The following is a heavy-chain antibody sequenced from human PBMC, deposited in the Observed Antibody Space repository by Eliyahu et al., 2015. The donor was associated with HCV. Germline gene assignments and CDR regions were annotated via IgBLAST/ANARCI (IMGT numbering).Heavy chain of an antibody. V-gene: IGHV3-15*01. D-gene: IGHD6-6*01. CDR2: IKSKTDDGTT. CDR1: GFXFSNAW. J-gene: IGHJ4*02. Sequence: EVQLVESGGGLVEPGGSLRLSCAASGFXFSNAWMSWVRQAPGKGLEWVGRIKSKTDDGTTDYTAPVKGRFTISRDDKKNTLYLQMNSLKTEDTAVYFCATEYASSSVSYYFDYWGQGTLVTVSS. CDR3: ATEYASSSVSYYFDY.